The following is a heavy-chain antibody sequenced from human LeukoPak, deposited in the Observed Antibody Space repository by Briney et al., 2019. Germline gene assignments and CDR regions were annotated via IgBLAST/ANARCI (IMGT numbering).Heavy chain of an antibody. CDR3: ARAGYSYGYDY. Sequence: GGSLRLSCAASGFIFSSYSMNWFRQAPGKGLEWVSSISLSSTYTYYADSVKGRFTISRDNAKNSLYLQMNSLRAEDTAVYYCARAGYSYGYDYWGQGTLVTVSS. CDR1: GFIFSSYS. J-gene: IGHJ4*02. V-gene: IGHV3-21*01. D-gene: IGHD5-18*01. CDR2: ISLSSTYT.